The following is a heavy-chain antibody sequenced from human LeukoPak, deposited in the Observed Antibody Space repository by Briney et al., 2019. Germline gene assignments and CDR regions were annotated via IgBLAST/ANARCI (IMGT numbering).Heavy chain of an antibody. J-gene: IGHJ6*03. V-gene: IGHV3-7*01. Sequence: PGGSLRLSCAASGFTFSSYWMSWVRQAPGKGLEWVANIKEDGSEKYYVDSVRGRFTIARDNAKNSRFLQMNSLRVEDTAVYYCAKLPPGSSRYYMDVWGKGTTVTVSS. CDR1: GFTFSSYW. D-gene: IGHD2-2*01. CDR2: IKEDGSEK. CDR3: AKLPPGSSRYYMDV.